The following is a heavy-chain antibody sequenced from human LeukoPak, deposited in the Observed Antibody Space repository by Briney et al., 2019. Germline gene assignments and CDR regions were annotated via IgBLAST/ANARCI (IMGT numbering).Heavy chain of an antibody. CDR1: GFTFSSYG. D-gene: IGHD6-13*01. Sequence: GGSLRLSCAASGFTFSSYGMHWVRQAPGKGVEWVAFIRYDGSNKYYADCVKGRFTISRHNSKNTLYLQMNSLRADDTAVYYCAKELTAAAGGGIDYWGQGTLVTVSS. CDR2: IRYDGSNK. J-gene: IGHJ4*02. CDR3: AKELTAAAGGGIDY. V-gene: IGHV3-30*02.